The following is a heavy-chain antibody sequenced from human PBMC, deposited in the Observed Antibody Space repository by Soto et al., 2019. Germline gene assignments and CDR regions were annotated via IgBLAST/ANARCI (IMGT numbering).Heavy chain of an antibody. V-gene: IGHV4-39*01. Sequence: QLQLQESGPGLVKPSETLSLTCTVSGGSISSSSYYWGWIRQPPGKGLEWIGSIYYSGSTYYNPSLKSRVTISVDTSKNQFSLKLSSVTAADTAVYYCARRLGGTVYFYYYMDVWGKGTTVTVSS. D-gene: IGHD1-7*01. CDR1: GGSISSSSYY. CDR2: IYYSGST. CDR3: ARRLGGTVYFYYYMDV. J-gene: IGHJ6*03.